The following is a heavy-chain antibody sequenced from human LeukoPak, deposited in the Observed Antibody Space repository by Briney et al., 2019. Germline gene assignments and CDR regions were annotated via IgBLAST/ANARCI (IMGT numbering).Heavy chain of an antibody. J-gene: IGHJ3*02. Sequence: SVKLSCKASGFTFTSSAVQWVRQARGQRLEWIGWIVVGSGNTNYAQKFQERVTITRDMSTSTAYMELSSLRSEDTAVYYCAAGPRSGSYYLDIWGQGTMVTVSS. V-gene: IGHV1-58*01. CDR2: IVVGSGNT. CDR1: GFTFTSSA. CDR3: AAGPRSGSYYLDI. D-gene: IGHD3-10*01.